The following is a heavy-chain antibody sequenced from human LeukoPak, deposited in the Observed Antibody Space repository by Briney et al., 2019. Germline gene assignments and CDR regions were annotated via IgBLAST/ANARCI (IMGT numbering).Heavy chain of an antibody. V-gene: IGHV4-4*02. D-gene: IGHD6-19*01. Sequence: NTSETLSLTCAVSGGSISSSNWWSWVRQPPGKGLEWIGEIYHSGSTNYNPSLTSRVTMSVDTSKNQFSLKLDSVTEIDTAMYYCARNQAVAANRGASDVWGQGTMVTVSS. J-gene: IGHJ3*01. CDR1: GGSISSSNW. CDR3: ARNQAVAANRGASDV. CDR2: IYHSGST.